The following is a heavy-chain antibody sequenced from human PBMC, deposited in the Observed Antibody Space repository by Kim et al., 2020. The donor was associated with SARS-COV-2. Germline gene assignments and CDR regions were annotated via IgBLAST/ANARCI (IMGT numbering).Heavy chain of an antibody. V-gene: IGHV4-61*08. CDR1: GGSVSNGDYY. CDR3: ARYIYGGGDHYITSSVG. J-gene: IGHJ4*02. CDR2: VHYTAIS. D-gene: IGHD6-6*01. Sequence: SETLSLTCTVSGGSVSNGDYYWSWIRQPPGKGLEWIGYVHYTAISIYNPSLKSRVTISLDTSNNQFSLNLNSVTAADTAMYYCARYIYGGGDHYITSSVGWGQGTLVTVSS.